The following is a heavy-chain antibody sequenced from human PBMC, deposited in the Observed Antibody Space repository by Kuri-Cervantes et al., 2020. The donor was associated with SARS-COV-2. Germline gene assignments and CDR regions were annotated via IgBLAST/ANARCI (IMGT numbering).Heavy chain of an antibody. Sequence: SVKVSCKASGGTFSSYAISWVRQAPGQGLEWMGGIIPIFGIANYAQKFQGRVTITADKSTNTAYMELRSLRSDDTAVYYCARGLGDDSRGYFYGMDVWGQGTTVTVSS. V-gene: IGHV1-69*10. J-gene: IGHJ6*02. D-gene: IGHD3-22*01. CDR1: GGTFSSYA. CDR2: IIPIFGIA. CDR3: ARGLGDDSRGYFYGMDV.